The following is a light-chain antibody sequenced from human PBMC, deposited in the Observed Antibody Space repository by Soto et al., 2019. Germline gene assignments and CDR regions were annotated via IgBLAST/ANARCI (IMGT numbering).Light chain of an antibody. Sequence: QSALTQPASVSGSPGQSVTISCTGNSSDIGSYNFVAWYQHHPNKAPKLMIYEVSNRPSGVSNRFSGSKSGNTASLTISGLQAEDEAVYYCSSYTSSITVVFGGGTKVTVL. CDR2: EVS. J-gene: IGLJ2*01. V-gene: IGLV2-14*01. CDR1: SSDIGSYNF. CDR3: SSYTSSITVV.